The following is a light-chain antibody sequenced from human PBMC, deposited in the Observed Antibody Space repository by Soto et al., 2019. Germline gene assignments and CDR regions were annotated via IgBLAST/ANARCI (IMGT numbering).Light chain of an antibody. CDR1: QDIRTE. J-gene: IGKJ1*01. CDR2: ATS. V-gene: IGKV1-6*01. Sequence: ALQMTQSPSSLSASVGDRVTITCRASQDIRTELGWYQQKPGKAPKLLIYATSTLQSGVPSRFSGSGSGTDFNLTISSLQPEDFATYYCLQDYNYPRTFGQGTKVEIK. CDR3: LQDYNYPRT.